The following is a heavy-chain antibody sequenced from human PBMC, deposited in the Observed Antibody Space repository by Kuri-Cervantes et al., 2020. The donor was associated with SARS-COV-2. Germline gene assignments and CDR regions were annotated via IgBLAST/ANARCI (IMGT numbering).Heavy chain of an antibody. CDR3: VRSGAVAGTFDY. CDR2: ISSNGGST. V-gene: IGHV3-64*01. D-gene: IGHD6-19*01. Sequence: GGSLRLSCAASGFTFSSYAMHWVRQAPGKGLEYVSAISSNGGSTYYANSVKGRFTISRDNSKNTLYLQMGSLRAEDMAVYYCVRSGAVAGTFDYWGQGTLVTVSS. J-gene: IGHJ4*02. CDR1: GFTFSSYA.